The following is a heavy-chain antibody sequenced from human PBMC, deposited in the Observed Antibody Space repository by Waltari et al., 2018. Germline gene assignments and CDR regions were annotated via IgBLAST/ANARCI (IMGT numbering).Heavy chain of an antibody. J-gene: IGHJ4*02. CDR1: GFTFGNYW. D-gene: IGHD1-1*01. V-gene: IGHV3-74*01. Sequence: EVQLVESGGGLVQPGGSLRLSCAASGFTFGNYWMYWVRQAPGKGLVWVSLISNDGSITRYAEVGKGRFTISRENAQNTLYLQINSLRAEDTAVYYCASQLGVPGYWGQGTLVTVSS. CDR3: ASQLGVPGY. CDR2: ISNDGSIT.